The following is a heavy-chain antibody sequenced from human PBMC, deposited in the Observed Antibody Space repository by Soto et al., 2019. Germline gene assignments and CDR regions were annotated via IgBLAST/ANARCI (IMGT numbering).Heavy chain of an antibody. CDR3: ARGDCSGASCYGIDV. J-gene: IGHJ6*01. V-gene: IGHV3-48*02. CDR2: IGNTLDTI. CDR1: GFTFSSYW. D-gene: IGHD2-15*01. Sequence: GGSLRLSCAASGFTFSSYWMHWVRQAPGKGLEWVAYIGNTLDTIYYADSVKGRFIISRDDAMKSVFLHMSSLRDDDTAVYYCARGDCSGASCYGIDVWGRGTTVTVSS.